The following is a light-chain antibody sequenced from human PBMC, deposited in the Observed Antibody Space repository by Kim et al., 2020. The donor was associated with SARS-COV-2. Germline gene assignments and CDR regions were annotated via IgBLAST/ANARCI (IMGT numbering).Light chain of an antibody. CDR3: QQRSSWPLT. Sequence: LSPGESATLSCRASQSVRNLVAWFQQRPGQAPRLLIHGASNRASGTPARFSGSGSGTDFTLTISSLEPEDFAVYYCQQRSSWPLTFGPGTKVDIK. CDR1: QSVRNL. J-gene: IGKJ3*01. V-gene: IGKV3-11*01. CDR2: GAS.